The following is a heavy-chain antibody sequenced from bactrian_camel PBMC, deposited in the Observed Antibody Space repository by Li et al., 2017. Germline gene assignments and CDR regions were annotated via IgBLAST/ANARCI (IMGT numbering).Heavy chain of an antibody. CDR2: IILRTGNA. D-gene: IGHD6*01. V-gene: IGHV3S1*01. J-gene: IGHJ4*01. CDR1: THSSTNCG. CDR3: AAEVSHLCQVVSLARVTQYAY. Sequence: HVQLVESGGGSVQAGGSLKLSCTASTHSSTNCGVHWLRQAPGKEREGIASIILRTGNAAYTDSVKGRFTISQDNAKNTLYLQMNSLRPEDSAIYYCAAEVSHLCQVVSLARVTQYAYWGQGTQVTVS.